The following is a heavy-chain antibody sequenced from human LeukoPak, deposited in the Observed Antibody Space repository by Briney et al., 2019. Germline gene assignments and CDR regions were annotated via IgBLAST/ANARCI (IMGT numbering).Heavy chain of an antibody. CDR1: GFTFSSYW. V-gene: IGHV3-23*01. CDR2: IRGSGDIT. D-gene: IGHD2-2*01. J-gene: IGHJ4*01. Sequence: PGGSLRLSCAASGFTFSSYWMHWVRQAPGKGLEWVSGIRGSGDITYYADSVKGRFTISRDNFKNTLYLQMNSLRAEDTAVYYCAKTRIVCTSVSCPGGGFDYWGHGTLVTVSS. CDR3: AKTRIVCTSVSCPGGGFDY.